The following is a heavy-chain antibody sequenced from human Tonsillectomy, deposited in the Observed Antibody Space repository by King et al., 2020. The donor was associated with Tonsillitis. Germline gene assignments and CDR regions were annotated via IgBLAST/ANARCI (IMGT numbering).Heavy chain of an antibody. CDR2: IRSKPYGGTT. V-gene: IGHV3-49*03. J-gene: IGHJ4*02. Sequence: VQLVESGGGLVQPGRSLRLSCTASGFTFGDHALSWFRQTPGKGLEWVGFIRSKPYGGTTEYAASVKGRFTISRDDSKSIAYLQMNSLKTEDTAVYYCSRDIGIAVAGMGMYFDYWGQGTLVTVSS. CDR3: SRDIGIAVAGMGMYFDY. D-gene: IGHD6-19*01. CDR1: GFTFGDHA.